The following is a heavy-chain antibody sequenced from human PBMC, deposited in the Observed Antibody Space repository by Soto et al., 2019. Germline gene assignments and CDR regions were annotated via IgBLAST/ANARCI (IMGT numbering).Heavy chain of an antibody. CDR3: ARALGYNYGDRDHYYGMDV. CDR2: ISYDGRNK. J-gene: IGHJ6*02. D-gene: IGHD5-18*01. Sequence: GGSLRLSCAASGFTFTAYGMDWVRQAPGKGLEWVAVISYDGRNKYYAESVKGRFTLSRDNSNYILYLEMNSLRPDDTAVYYCARALGYNYGDRDHYYGMDVWGQGTTVTVSS. V-gene: IGHV3-30*04. CDR1: GFTFTAYG.